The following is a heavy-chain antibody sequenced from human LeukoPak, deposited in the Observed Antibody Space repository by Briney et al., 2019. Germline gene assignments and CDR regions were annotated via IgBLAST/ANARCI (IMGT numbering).Heavy chain of an antibody. Sequence: PGRSLRLSCAASGFTFSSYAMHWVRQAPGKGLEWVAVISYDGSNKYYADSVKGRFTISRDNSKNTLYLQMNSLRAEDTAVYYCARGEFTRPHDYWGQGTLVTVSS. CDR1: GFTFSSYA. D-gene: IGHD3-16*01. CDR3: ARGEFTRPHDY. V-gene: IGHV3-30*04. CDR2: ISYDGSNK. J-gene: IGHJ4*02.